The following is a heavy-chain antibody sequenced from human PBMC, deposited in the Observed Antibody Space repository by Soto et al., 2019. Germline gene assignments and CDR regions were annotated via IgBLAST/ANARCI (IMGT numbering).Heavy chain of an antibody. J-gene: IGHJ4*02. D-gene: IGHD3-3*01. CDR2: MNPNSGIT. Sequence: ASVKVSCKASGGTFSSYTISWVRQAPGQGLEWMGWMNPNSGITGYAQKFQGRVTMTRNTSISTAYMELSSLRSEDTAVYYCARGLYGLEWLLFDWGQGTLVTVSS. CDR3: ARGLYGLEWLLFD. CDR1: GGTFSSYT. V-gene: IGHV1-8*02.